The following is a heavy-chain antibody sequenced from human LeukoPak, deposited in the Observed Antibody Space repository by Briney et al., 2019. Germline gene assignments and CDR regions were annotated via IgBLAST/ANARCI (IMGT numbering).Heavy chain of an antibody. CDR3: ARDRVTGSSGWYQDYFDY. Sequence: SQTLSLTRTVSGGSISSGGYYWSWIRQHPGKGLEWIGYIYYSGSTYYNPSLKSRVTISVDTSKTQFSLKLSSVTAADTAVYYCARDRVTGSSGWYQDYFDYWGQGTLVTVSS. J-gene: IGHJ4*02. D-gene: IGHD6-19*01. V-gene: IGHV4-31*03. CDR2: IYYSGST. CDR1: GGSISSGGYY.